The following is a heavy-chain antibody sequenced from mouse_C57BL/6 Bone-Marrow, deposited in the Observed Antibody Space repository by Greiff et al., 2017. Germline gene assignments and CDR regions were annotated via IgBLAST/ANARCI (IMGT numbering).Heavy chain of an antibody. Sequence: QVQLQQPGAELVKPGASVKMSCKASGYTFTSYWITWVKQRPGQGLEWIGDIYPGSGSTNYNEKFKSKATLTVATSSSTAYMQLSSLTSEDSAVYYCARDSYYYGSSRDYWGQGTTLTVAS. V-gene: IGHV1-55*01. CDR2: IYPGSGST. CDR3: ARDSYYYGSSRDY. D-gene: IGHD1-1*01. CDR1: GYTFTSYW. J-gene: IGHJ2*01.